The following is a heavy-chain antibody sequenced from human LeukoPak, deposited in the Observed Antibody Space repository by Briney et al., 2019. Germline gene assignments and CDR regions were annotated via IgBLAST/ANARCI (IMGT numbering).Heavy chain of an antibody. CDR1: GYSFTDYY. Sequence: GASVKVSCKASGYSFTDYYMHWVRQAPGQGLEWMGWINPNSAGTNYAQKFEGRVTMTRDTSISTAYMELSRLRSDDTAVYYCAREDSGWYVDYWGQGTLVTVSS. J-gene: IGHJ4*02. D-gene: IGHD6-19*01. V-gene: IGHV1-2*02. CDR3: AREDSGWYVDY. CDR2: INPNSAGT.